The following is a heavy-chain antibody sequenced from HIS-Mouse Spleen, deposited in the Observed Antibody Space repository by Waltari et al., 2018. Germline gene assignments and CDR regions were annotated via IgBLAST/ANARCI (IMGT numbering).Heavy chain of an antibody. J-gene: IGHJ2*01. V-gene: IGHV4-39*07. D-gene: IGHD6-13*01. Sequence: QLQLQESGPGLVKPSETLSLTCTVSGGPIRRSSYSWGWIRQPPVKGLEWIGSIYYSGSTYYNPSLKSRVTISVDTSKNQCSLKLSSVTAADTAVYYCAREIPYSSSWYDWYFDLWGRGTLVTVSS. CDR2: IYYSGST. CDR1: GGPIRRSSYS. CDR3: AREIPYSSSWYDWYFDL.